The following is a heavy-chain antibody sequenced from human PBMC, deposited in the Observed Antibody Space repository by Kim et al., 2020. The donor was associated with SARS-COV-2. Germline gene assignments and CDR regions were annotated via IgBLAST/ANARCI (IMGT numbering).Heavy chain of an antibody. CDR3: TTCPVRGLSAFDM. D-gene: IGHD6-19*01. CDR2: ITCKIDGGTS. CDR1: RFTFSNAW. J-gene: IGHJ3*02. V-gene: IGHV3-15*01. Sequence: GGSLRLSCAGSRFTFSNAWLSWVRQAPGKGLEWVGHITCKIDGGTSDYAAHVKGRFTISSDDSTNTLYLQMSSLQTEDTAVYYCTTCPVRGLSAFDMWGQGTMITVST.